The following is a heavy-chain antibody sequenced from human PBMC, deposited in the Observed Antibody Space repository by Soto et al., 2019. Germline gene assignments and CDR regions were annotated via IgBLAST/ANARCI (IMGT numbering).Heavy chain of an antibody. D-gene: IGHD1-26*01. V-gene: IGHV4-4*07. J-gene: IGHJ6*02. Sequence: QMQLHESGPGLVKPSETLSLSCNVSGDSVGRFYWSWIRQSAGKGLEWIGRVYSTGGTAYNPALKRRVTISLDRSNNHVSLEMNSVTAADTAVYFCARDLSGTGLDIWGRGTRVSV. CDR1: GDSVGRFY. CDR2: VYSTGGT. CDR3: ARDLSGTGLDI.